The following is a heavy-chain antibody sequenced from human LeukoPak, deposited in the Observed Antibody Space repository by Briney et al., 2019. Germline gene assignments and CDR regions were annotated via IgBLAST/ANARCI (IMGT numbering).Heavy chain of an antibody. V-gene: IGHV4-30-2*03. CDR3: ARGGSTVTLDY. D-gene: IGHD4-17*01. CDR1: GGSISSGGYS. J-gene: IGHJ4*02. Sequence: SQTLSLTCAVSGGSISSGGYSWSWIRQPPGKGLEWIGSRYHTGNTHYNPSLKSRVTISLDTSKNQFSLKLNSVTAADTAVYYCARGGSTVTLDYWGQGTLVTVSS. CDR2: RYHTGNT.